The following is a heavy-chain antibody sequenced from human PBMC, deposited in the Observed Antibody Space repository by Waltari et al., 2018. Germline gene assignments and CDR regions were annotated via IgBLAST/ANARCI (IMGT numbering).Heavy chain of an antibody. D-gene: IGHD4-17*01. CDR3: ARGARRTTVTTGWWYFDL. CDR1: GFTYSMHW. J-gene: IGHJ2*01. V-gene: IGHV3-74*01. Sequence: EVQLVESGGGLVQPGGSRRLSCAASGFTYSMHWMHLVRQAPGKGLVGVSRSNSDGSSTSYADSVKGRFTISKDNAKNTVYLQMNSLRAEDTAIYYCARGARRTTVTTGWWYFDLWGRGTLVTVSS. CDR2: SNSDGSST.